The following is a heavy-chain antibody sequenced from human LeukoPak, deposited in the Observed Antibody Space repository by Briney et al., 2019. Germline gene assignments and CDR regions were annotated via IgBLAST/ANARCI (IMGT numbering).Heavy chain of an antibody. CDR1: GGSFSGYY. CDR3: ARTPDYLDY. V-gene: IGHV4-34*01. Sequence: SETLSLTCTVYGGSFSGYYWSWIRQPPGKGLEWIGEINHSGSTNYNPSLKSRVTISVDTSKNQFSLKLSSVTAADTAVYYCARTPDYLDYWGQGTLVTVSS. CDR2: INHSGST. J-gene: IGHJ4*02.